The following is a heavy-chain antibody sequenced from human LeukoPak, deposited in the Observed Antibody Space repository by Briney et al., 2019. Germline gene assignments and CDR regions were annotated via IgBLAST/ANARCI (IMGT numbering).Heavy chain of an antibody. CDR3: ARTTLTDDY. D-gene: IGHD1-1*01. J-gene: IGHJ4*02. V-gene: IGHV4-59*08. Sequence: SETLSLTCTVSGGSISNNYWSWIRQAPGKGLEWIAYIHYSGSTNYNPSLKSRVTISVDTSKNQFSLKLSSVTAADAAVYYCARTTLTDDYWGQGTLVTVSS. CDR2: IHYSGST. CDR1: GGSISNNY.